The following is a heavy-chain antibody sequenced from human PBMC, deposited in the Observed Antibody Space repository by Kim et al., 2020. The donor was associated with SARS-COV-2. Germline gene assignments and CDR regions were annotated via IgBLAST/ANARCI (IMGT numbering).Heavy chain of an antibody. CDR2: RT. Sequence: RTYYADSVKGRFTISRDNSKNTLYLQMSSLRAEDTAVYYCVKDEGDDSLVWGQGTMVTVSS. V-gene: IGHV3-64D*09. J-gene: IGHJ3*01. D-gene: IGHD3-16*01. CDR3: VKDEGDDSLV.